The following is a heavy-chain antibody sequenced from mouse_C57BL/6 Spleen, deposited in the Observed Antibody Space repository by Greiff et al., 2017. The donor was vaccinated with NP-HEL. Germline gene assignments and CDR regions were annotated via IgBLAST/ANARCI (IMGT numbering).Heavy chain of an antibody. CDR3: ARDHGSSIYWYFGV. CDR1: GFTFTDYY. D-gene: IGHD1-1*01. Sequence: EVQLQQSEAGLVQPGSSMKLSCTASGFTFTDYYMAWVRQVPGKGLEWIANINYDGSSTYYLDSLKSHFIFSRDNAKNILYLQLSSLKSEDTATYYCARDHGSSIYWYFGVWGTGTTVTVSS. V-gene: IGHV5-16*01. J-gene: IGHJ1*03. CDR2: INYDGSST.